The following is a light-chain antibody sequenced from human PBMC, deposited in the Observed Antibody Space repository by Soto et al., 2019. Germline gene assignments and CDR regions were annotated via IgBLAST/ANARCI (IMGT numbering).Light chain of an antibody. CDR3: AAWDDSLNGHVV. J-gene: IGLJ2*01. CDR2: SNH. V-gene: IGLV1-44*01. CDR1: SSNIGSNT. Sequence: QTVVTQPPSASGTPGQRVTISCSGSSSNIGSNTVNWYQQLPGTAPKLLIYSNHQRPSGVPDRCSGSKSGTSASLAISGLQSEDEDDYYCAAWDDSLNGHVVFGGGTKLTVL.